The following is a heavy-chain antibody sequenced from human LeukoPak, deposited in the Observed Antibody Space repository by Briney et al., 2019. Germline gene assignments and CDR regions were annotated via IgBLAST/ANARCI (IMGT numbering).Heavy chain of an antibody. CDR3: ARGDYYDSSGYSLFDY. Sequence: GASVKVSCKASSYTFTNYAFTWVRQAPGQGLEWMGWINPNSGGTNYAQKFQGRVTMTRDTSISTAYMELSRLRSDDTAVYYCARGDYYDSSGYSLFDYWGQGTLVSVSS. V-gene: IGHV1-2*02. J-gene: IGHJ4*02. D-gene: IGHD3-22*01. CDR2: INPNSGGT. CDR1: SYTFTNYA.